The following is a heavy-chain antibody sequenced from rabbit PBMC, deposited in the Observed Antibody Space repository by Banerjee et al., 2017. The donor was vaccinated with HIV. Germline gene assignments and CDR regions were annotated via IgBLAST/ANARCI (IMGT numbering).Heavy chain of an antibody. J-gene: IGHJ4*01. Sequence: QEQLEESGGDLVKPEGSLTLTCTASAFSFSNKYVMCWVRQAPGKGLEWIACINPSSGNTVYASWAKGRFTISKTSSNTLYLQLNSLTAADTATYFCVRDAAGVGGYDNNLWGPGTLVT. V-gene: IGHV1S45*01. CDR1: AFSFSNKYV. CDR3: VRDAAGVGGYDNNL. CDR2: INPSSGNT. D-gene: IGHD1-1*01.